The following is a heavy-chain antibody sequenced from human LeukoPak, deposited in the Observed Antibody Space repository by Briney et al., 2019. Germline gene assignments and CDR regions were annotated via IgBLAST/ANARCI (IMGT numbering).Heavy chain of an antibody. CDR3: ASTRYDSSGYYYPDAFDI. CDR1: GYTFTSYS. D-gene: IGHD3-22*01. V-gene: IGHV1-18*01. CDR2: ISAYNGNT. J-gene: IGHJ3*02. Sequence: ASVKVSCKASGYTFTSYSISLVRQAPGQGLEWMGLISAYNGNTNYAQKLQGKVTMTTDTSTSTAYMELRSLRSDDTAVYYCASTRYDSSGYYYPDAFDIWGQGTMVTVSS.